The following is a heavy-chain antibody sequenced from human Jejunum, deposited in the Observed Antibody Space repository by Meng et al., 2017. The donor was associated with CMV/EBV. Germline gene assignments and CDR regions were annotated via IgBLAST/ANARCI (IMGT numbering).Heavy chain of an antibody. J-gene: IGHJ4*02. CDR3: GRDQGRELINH. Sequence: QVQLQDAAPVLVKPSGTLFLTCTVSGDSISSDIWWSWVRQPPGKGLEWIGEVYHRGDTNYNPSLKSRVDISVDKSKNQFYLSLFSVTAADTAVYYCGRDQGRELINHWGQGTLVTVSS. V-gene: IGHV4-4*02. D-gene: IGHD1-7*01. CDR1: GDSISSDIW. CDR2: VYHRGDT.